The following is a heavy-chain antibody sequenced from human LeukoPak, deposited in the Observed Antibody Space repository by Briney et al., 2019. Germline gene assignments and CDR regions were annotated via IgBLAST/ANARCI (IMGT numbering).Heavy chain of an antibody. CDR1: GGSISSGGYY. Sequence: PSETLSLTCTVSGGSISSGGYYWSWIRQPPGKGLEWIGYIYHSGSTYYNPSLKSRVTISVDRSKNQFSLKLSSVTAADTAVYHCARGAHSGYERYFDYWGQGTLVTVSS. J-gene: IGHJ4*02. D-gene: IGHD5-12*01. CDR2: IYHSGST. CDR3: ARGAHSGYERYFDY. V-gene: IGHV4-30-2*01.